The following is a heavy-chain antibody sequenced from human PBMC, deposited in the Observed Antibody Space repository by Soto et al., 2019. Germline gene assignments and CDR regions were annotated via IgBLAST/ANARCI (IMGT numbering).Heavy chain of an antibody. CDR2: ISYDGSNK. Sequence: QVQLVESGGGVVQPGRSLRLSCAASGFTFSSYGMHWVRPAPGTGLEWVAVISYDGSNKYSADSVKGRFTISRDNSKNTLYLQMNSLRAEDTAVYYCAKDHKSSSWSFDYWGQGTLVTVSS. J-gene: IGHJ4*02. V-gene: IGHV3-30*18. CDR1: GFTFSSYG. CDR3: AKDHKSSSWSFDY. D-gene: IGHD6-13*01.